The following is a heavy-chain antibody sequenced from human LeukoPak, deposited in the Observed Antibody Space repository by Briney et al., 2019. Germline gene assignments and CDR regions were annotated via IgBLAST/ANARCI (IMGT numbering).Heavy chain of an antibody. V-gene: IGHV3-23*01. D-gene: IGHD1-1*01. J-gene: IGHJ4*02. CDR2: VGRGGGDT. CDR1: GFTFSNYA. Sequence: QPGGSLRLFCVAPGFTFSNYAASWFRKPPGKGLEWVSTVGRGGGDTYYADSVRGRFTISKDSSKNTLQMNSLSTDDTAMYHCVKHSGGVYGSSDYWGQGTLVTVSS. CDR3: VKHSGGVYGSSDY.